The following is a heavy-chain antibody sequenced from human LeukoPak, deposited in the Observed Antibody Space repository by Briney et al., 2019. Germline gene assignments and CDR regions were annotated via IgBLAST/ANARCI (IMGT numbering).Heavy chain of an antibody. Sequence: SETLSLTCTVSGYSISSGYYWGWIRQPPGKGLDWIGYMYSGGTTNYSPSLKSRVTISEGMSKNQFSLKLTSVTAADTAVYYRARRGGGSTSLGGYYYYMDVWGKATTVTDSS. CDR1: GYSISSGYY. J-gene: IGHJ6*03. D-gene: IGHD2-2*01. CDR2: MYSGGTT. V-gene: IGHV4-61*01. CDR3: ARRGGGSTSLGGYYYYMDV.